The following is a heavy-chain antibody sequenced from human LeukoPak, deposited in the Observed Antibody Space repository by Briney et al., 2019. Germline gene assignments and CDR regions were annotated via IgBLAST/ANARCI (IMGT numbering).Heavy chain of an antibody. D-gene: IGHD1-26*01. J-gene: IGHJ4*02. CDR2: IYYSGST. V-gene: IGHV4-61*01. Sequence: SEALSLTCTVSGGSVNSGSYYWNWIRQPPGKGLEWIGYIYYSGSTNYNPSLKSRVTISVDTSKNQFSLKLSSVTAADTAVYYCARAAYSGSYHSDYWGQGTLVTVSS. CDR1: GGSVNSGSYY. CDR3: ARAAYSGSYHSDY.